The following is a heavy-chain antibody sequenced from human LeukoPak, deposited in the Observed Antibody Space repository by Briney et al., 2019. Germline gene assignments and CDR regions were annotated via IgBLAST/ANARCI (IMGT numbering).Heavy chain of an antibody. CDR1: GDSVSSTSVA. Sequence: SQTLSLTCAISGDSVSSTSVAWNWIRQSPSRDLEWLGRTYYKSKWYNDYAVSVKSRITINPDTSKNQFSLQLKSVTPEDTAVYYCVRETLTVAGYDCWGQGSLVTVSS. D-gene: IGHD6-13*01. CDR3: VRETLTVAGYDC. CDR2: TYYKSKWYN. V-gene: IGHV6-1*01. J-gene: IGHJ4*02.